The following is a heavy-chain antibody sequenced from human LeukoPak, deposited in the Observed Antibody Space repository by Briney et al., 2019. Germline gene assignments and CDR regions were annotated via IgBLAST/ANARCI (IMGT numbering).Heavy chain of an antibody. V-gene: IGHV3-48*03. CDR1: GFTFSSYE. D-gene: IGHD3-9*01. CDR3: ARGRDDISCCAFDI. CDR2: ISSSGSTI. Sequence: GGSLRLSCAASGFTFSSYEMNWVRQAPGKGLEWVSYISSSGSTIYYADSVKGRFTISRDNSKNTLYLQMNSVRAEDTAVYYCARGRDDISCCAFDIWGQGTMVTVSS. J-gene: IGHJ3*02.